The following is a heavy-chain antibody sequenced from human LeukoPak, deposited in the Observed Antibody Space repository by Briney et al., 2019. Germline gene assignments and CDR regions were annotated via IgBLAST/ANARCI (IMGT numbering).Heavy chain of an antibody. CDR1: GFTFSSYA. V-gene: IGHV3-23*01. Sequence: SGGSLRLSCAASGFTFSSYAMTWVRQAPGKGLEWVSAIVDSGTSTYYADSVKGRFTISRDNSKNTLFLQMNSLRAEDTAVYYCAKSSGRFVLSATYYFDYWGQGTLVTVSS. D-gene: IGHD1-26*01. J-gene: IGHJ4*02. CDR2: IVDSGTST. CDR3: AKSSGRFVLSATYYFDY.